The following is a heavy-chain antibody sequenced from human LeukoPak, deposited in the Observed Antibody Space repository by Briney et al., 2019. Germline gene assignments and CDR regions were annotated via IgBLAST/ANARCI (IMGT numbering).Heavy chain of an antibody. CDR2: ISAYNGNT. CDR3: AREIGFDYGAPGATFDY. J-gene: IGHJ4*02. D-gene: IGHD4-17*01. Sequence: ASVKVSCKASGYTFSSYGISWVRQAPGQGLEWMGWISAYNGNTNSAQNLQGRVTLTTDTSTSTAYMELRSLRSEDTAVYYCAREIGFDYGAPGATFDYWGQGTLVTVSS. V-gene: IGHV1-18*01. CDR1: GYTFSSYG.